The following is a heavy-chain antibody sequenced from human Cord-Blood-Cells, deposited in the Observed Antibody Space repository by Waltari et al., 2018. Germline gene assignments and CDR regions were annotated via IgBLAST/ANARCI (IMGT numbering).Heavy chain of an antibody. CDR1: GGSISSGGYY. CDR2: IYYSGST. Sequence: QVQLQESGPGLVKPSQTLSLTCTVSGGSISSGGYYWRWIRQHPGKGLEWIGYIYYSGSTYYNPSLKSRVTISVDTSKNQFSLKLSSVTAADTAVYYCARWGSNDFWSGYYDYWGQGTLVTVSS. CDR3: ARWGSNDFWSGYYDY. D-gene: IGHD3-3*01. J-gene: IGHJ4*02. V-gene: IGHV4-31*03.